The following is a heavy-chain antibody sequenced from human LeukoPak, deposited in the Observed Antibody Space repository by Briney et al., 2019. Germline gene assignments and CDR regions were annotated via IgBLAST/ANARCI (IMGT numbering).Heavy chain of an antibody. J-gene: IGHJ5*02. CDR1: GGSFSSFY. Sequence: SETLSLTCAVYGGSFSSFYWSWIRQPPGKGLEWFGYIYYSGSTNYKSPLKSRVTMSGDTSKNQFSLELRSVTAADTAVYYCARHAESGYDRFDLWGQGTLVTVSS. V-gene: IGHV4-59*08. CDR2: IYYSGST. CDR3: ARHAESGYDRFDL. D-gene: IGHD5-12*01.